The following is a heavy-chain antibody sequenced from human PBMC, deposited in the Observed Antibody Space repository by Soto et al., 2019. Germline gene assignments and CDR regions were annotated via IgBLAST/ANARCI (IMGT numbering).Heavy chain of an antibody. CDR2: IYYSGST. Sequence: QVQLQESGPGLVKPSETLSLTCTVSGGSISSYYWSWIRQPPGKGLEWIGYIYYSGSTNYNPSLKSRVTISVDTSKNQFSLKLSSVTAADTAVYYCARFDDYNYYYGMDVWGQGTTVTVSS. CDR3: ARFDDYNYYYGMDV. D-gene: IGHD3-16*01. J-gene: IGHJ6*02. V-gene: IGHV4-59*01. CDR1: GGSISSYY.